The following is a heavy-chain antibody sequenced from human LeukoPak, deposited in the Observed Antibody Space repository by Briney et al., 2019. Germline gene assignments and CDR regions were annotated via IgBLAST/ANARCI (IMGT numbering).Heavy chain of an antibody. CDR3: ARVALYSGYEGYMDV. CDR2: INPNSSGT. CDR1: GYTFTGYY. V-gene: IGHV1-2*02. D-gene: IGHD5-12*01. Sequence: AASVKVSCKASGYTFTGYYMHWVRQAPGQGLEWMGWINPNSSGTNYAQKFQGRVTMTRDTSISTAYMELSRLRSDDTAVYYCARVALYSGYEGYMDVWGKGTTVTVSS. J-gene: IGHJ6*03.